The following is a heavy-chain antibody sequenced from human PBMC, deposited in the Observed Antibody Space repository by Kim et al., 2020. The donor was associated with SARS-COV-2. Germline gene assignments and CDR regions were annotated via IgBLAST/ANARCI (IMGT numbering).Heavy chain of an antibody. CDR2: ISWNSGSI. CDR3: AKDMGLDY. D-gene: IGHD1-26*01. Sequence: GGSLRLSCAASGFTFDDYAMHWVRQAPGKGLEWVSGISWNSGSIGYADSVKGRFTISRDNAKNSLYLQMNSLRAEDTALYYCAKDMGLDYWGQGTLVTVS. V-gene: IGHV3-9*01. J-gene: IGHJ4*02. CDR1: GFTFDDYA.